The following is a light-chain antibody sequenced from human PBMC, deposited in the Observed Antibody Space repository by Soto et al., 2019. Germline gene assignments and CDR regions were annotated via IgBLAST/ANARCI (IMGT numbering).Light chain of an antibody. J-gene: IGKJ2*01. CDR2: GAS. Sequence: EIVLTQSPGTLSLSPGERATLSCRASQSVSSSYLAWYQQKPGQAPRLLIYGASSRATGIPDRFSGSGSGTDFTLPISRLEPEYFAVYYCQQYGSSPGTFDQGTKLAIK. V-gene: IGKV3-20*01. CDR1: QSVSSSY. CDR3: QQYGSSPGT.